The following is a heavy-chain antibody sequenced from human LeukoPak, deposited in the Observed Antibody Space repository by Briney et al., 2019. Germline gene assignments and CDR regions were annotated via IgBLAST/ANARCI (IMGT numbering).Heavy chain of an antibody. J-gene: IGHJ4*02. CDR3: ARDEFSSSPGYLDY. CDR2: IHSDGSST. CDR1: GFPFSSYW. V-gene: IGHV3-74*01. Sequence: GGSLRLSCAASGFPFSSYWMHWVRQAPGKGLVWVSRIHSDGSSTNYADSVKGRFTISRDNAKNTLYLQMNSLRAEDTAVYYCARDEFSSSPGYLDYWGQGTLVTVSS. D-gene: IGHD6-6*01.